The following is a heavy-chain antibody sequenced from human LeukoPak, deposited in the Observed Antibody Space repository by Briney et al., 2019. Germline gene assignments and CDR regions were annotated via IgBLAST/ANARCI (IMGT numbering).Heavy chain of an antibody. V-gene: IGHV4-34*01. CDR3: ARGGYYYGSGSYYTDY. D-gene: IGHD3-10*01. CDR1: GGSFSGYY. Sequence: SETLSLTCAVYGGSFSGYYWSWLRQPPGKGLEWIGEINHSGSTNYNPSLKSRATISVDTSKNQFSLKLSSVTAADTAVYYCARGGYYYGSGSYYTDYWGQGTLVTVSS. CDR2: INHSGST. J-gene: IGHJ4*02.